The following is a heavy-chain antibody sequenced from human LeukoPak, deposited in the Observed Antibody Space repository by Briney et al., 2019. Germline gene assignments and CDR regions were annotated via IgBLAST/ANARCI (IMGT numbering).Heavy chain of an antibody. J-gene: IGHJ6*02. CDR2: TSYDGGNK. V-gene: IGHV3-30-3*01. Sequence: GGSLSLSCAASGFTFSSHAMHWVRQAPGKGLEWVAVTSYDGGNKYHADSVKGRFTISRDNSKNTLYLQMNSLRAEDTAVYYCARDFHGMDVWGQGTTVTVSS. CDR1: GFTFSSHA. CDR3: ARDFHGMDV.